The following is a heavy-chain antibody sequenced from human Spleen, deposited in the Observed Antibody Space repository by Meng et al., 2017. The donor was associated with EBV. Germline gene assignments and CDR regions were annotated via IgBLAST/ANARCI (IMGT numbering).Heavy chain of an antibody. V-gene: IGHV1-18*01. D-gene: IGHD2/OR15-2a*01. CDR3: ARGPTYYHNSRGYNWFDP. CDR1: GYTFSNYA. Sequence: QVQLVQSGAEVKQPXACVNVPCXAHGYTFSNYAISWVRQAPGQGLEGMGWITPENGNENYAQNLQGRVSMTTDTSTSTAYMELRSLRSDDTAVYYCARGPTYYHNSRGYNWFDPWGQGTLVTVSS. CDR2: ITPENGNE. J-gene: IGHJ5*02.